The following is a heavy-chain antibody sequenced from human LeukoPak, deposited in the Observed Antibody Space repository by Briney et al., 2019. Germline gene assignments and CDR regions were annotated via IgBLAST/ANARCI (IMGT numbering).Heavy chain of an antibody. CDR1: VFSTSSSSCY. CDR2: ICYSGRT. J-gene: IGHJ4*02. V-gene: IGHV4-39*01. D-gene: IGHD3-22*01. CDR3: ARLRAYYYDSSGYYNFDL. Sequence: PSETVSRTCTVYVFSTSSSSCYWGWIRQPPGKVLESIGRICYSGRTYYTPSLQSRVTISVDTSKNQFSLRLSSVTAADTAVYYCARLRAYYYDSSGYYNFDLWGQGTLVTVSS.